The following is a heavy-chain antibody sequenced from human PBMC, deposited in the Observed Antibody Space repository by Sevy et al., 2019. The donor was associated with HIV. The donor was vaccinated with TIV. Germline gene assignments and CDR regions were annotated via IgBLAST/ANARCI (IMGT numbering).Heavy chain of an antibody. V-gene: IGHV3-7*01. CDR2: INQGGSEK. J-gene: IGHJ5*02. CDR1: GFTFSAYW. Sequence: GGSLRLSCAASGFTFSAYWMHWVRQAPGKGLEWEANINQGGSEKYYVDSVKGRFTISRDNAKNSLFLQMNSLRAEDTAVCYCARALAAAASSWGQGALVTVSS. CDR3: ARALAAAASS. D-gene: IGHD6-13*01.